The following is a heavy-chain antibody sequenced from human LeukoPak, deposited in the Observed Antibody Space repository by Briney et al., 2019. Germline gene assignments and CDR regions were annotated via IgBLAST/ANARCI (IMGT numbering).Heavy chain of an antibody. D-gene: IGHD2-2*01. CDR3: ASGPYQLLLNY. J-gene: IGHJ4*02. V-gene: IGHV4-34*01. CDR1: GGSFSGYY. CDR2: INHSGST. Sequence: SETLSLTCAVYGGSFSGYYWSWIRQPPGKGLEWIGEINHSGSTNYNPSLKSRVTISVDTSKNQFSLKLSSVTAADTAVYYCASGPYQLLLNYWGQGTLVTVSS.